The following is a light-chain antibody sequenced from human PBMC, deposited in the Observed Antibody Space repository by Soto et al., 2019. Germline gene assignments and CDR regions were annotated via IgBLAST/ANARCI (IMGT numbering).Light chain of an antibody. CDR3: CSYAGSSTPFV. CDR1: SSNIGAGYD. J-gene: IGLJ1*01. CDR2: GNS. Sequence: QSVLTQPPSVSGAPGQRVTISCTGSSSNIGAGYDLHWYQQLPGTAPKLLIYGNSNRPSGVPDRFSGSKSGTSASLAITGLQAEDEADYYCCSYAGSSTPFVLGTGTKVTVL. V-gene: IGLV1-40*01.